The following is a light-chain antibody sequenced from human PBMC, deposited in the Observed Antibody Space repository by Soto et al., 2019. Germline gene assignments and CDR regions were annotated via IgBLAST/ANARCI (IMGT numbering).Light chain of an antibody. CDR2: AVS. CDR1: SSDVGSYNL. CDR3: CSYAGSNWV. J-gene: IGLJ3*02. Sequence: QSVLTQPASVSGSPGQSITISCTGTSSDVGSYNLVSWYQQHPGKAPKLMIYAVSKRPSGVSNRFSGSKSGNTASLTISGVQAEDEADYYCCSYAGSNWVFGGGTQLTVL. V-gene: IGLV2-23*02.